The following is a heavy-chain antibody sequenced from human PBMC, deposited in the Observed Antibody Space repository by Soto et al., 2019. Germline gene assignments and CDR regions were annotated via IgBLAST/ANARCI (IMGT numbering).Heavy chain of an antibody. J-gene: IGHJ3*02. CDR2: IYYSGST. CDR3: ARQYGDYVRGAFDI. D-gene: IGHD4-17*01. Sequence: SETLSLTCTVSGGSISSYYWSWIRQPPGKGLEWIGYIYYSGSTNYNPSPKSRVTISVDTSKNQFSLKLSSVTAADTAVYYCARQYGDYVRGAFDIWGQGTMVTVSS. V-gene: IGHV4-59*01. CDR1: GGSISSYY.